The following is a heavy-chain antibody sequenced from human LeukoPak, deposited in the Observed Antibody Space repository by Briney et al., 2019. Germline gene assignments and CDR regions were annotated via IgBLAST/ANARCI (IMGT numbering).Heavy chain of an antibody. J-gene: IGHJ4*01. V-gene: IGHV4-39*01. Sequence: SETLSLTCAVSGGSISESGYYWGWIRQPPGKGLEWIGRIFYSGNTYYNPSLNSRVSMSVDTSQNQFSLKLNSVTAADTAVYFCVRYSSGWPFDYWGRGSLVTVSS. CDR3: VRYSSGWPFDY. CDR1: GGSISESGYY. CDR2: IFYSGNT. D-gene: IGHD6-19*01.